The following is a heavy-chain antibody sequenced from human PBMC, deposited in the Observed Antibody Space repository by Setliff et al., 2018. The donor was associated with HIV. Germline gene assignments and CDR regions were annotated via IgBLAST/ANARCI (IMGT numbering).Heavy chain of an antibody. CDR3: ARDSGGYNYGFAVGSFDY. J-gene: IGHJ4*02. V-gene: IGHV4-34*01. Sequence: SETLSLTCAVYGAPFSGFHWGWIRQPPGKGLEWIGEINHSGSTNYNPSLNSRVTISVDTSKNQFSLKVSSVTAADTAVYYCARDSGGYNYGFAVGSFDYWGQGALVTVSS. CDR2: INHSGST. CDR1: GAPFSGFH. D-gene: IGHD5-18*01.